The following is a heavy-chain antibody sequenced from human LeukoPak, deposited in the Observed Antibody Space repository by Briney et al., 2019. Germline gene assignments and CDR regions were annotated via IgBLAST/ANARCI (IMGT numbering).Heavy chain of an antibody. V-gene: IGHV3-64*01. J-gene: IGHJ6*03. CDR3: ARVWYSSGWYGSYMDV. CDR1: GFTFSSYA. D-gene: IGHD6-19*01. Sequence: WGSLRLSCAASGFTFSSYAMHWFRQPPGKGLEYVSAISSNGGSTYYANSVNGRFTISRDNSKNTLYLQMGSLRAEDMAVYYCARVWYSSGWYGSYMDVWGKGTTVTVSS. CDR2: ISSNGGST.